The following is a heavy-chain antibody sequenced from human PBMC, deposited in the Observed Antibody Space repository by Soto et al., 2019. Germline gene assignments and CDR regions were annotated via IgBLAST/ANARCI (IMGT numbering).Heavy chain of an antibody. CDR3: ARGVHSCIRATDT. Sequence: SRNSQPQGKGLEWIGEINHSGSTNYNPSLKSRVTISVDTSKNQFSLKLSSVTAADTAVYYCARGVHSCIRATDTWG. J-gene: IGHJ5*01. V-gene: IGHV4-34*01. D-gene: IGHD3-3*02. CDR2: INHSGST.